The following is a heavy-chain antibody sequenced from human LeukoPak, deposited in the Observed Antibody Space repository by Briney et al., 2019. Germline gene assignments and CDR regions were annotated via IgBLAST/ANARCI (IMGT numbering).Heavy chain of an antibody. J-gene: IGHJ3*02. CDR3: ARVRGVADDAFDI. D-gene: IGHD3-10*01. Sequence: GSLRLSCAASGFTFSSYWMSWVRQAPGKGLEWVANIKQDGSEKYYVDSVKGRFIISRDNAKNSLYLQMNSLRAEDTAVYYCARVRGVADDAFDIWGQGTMVTVSS. V-gene: IGHV3-7*01. CDR2: IKQDGSEK. CDR1: GFTFSSYW.